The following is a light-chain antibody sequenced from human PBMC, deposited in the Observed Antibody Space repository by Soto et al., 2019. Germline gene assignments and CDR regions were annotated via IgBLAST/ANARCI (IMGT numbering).Light chain of an antibody. CDR2: EVT. Sequence: LTQPPSASGSPGQSVTISCTGTSGDIGGYDYVSWYQQHPGKAPKLMIYEVTKRPLGVPDRFSGSKSGNTASLTVSGLQAEDEADYYCSSYAGSNNPYVFGTGTKVTVL. CDR1: SGDIGGYDY. J-gene: IGLJ1*01. CDR3: SSYAGSNNPYV. V-gene: IGLV2-8*01.